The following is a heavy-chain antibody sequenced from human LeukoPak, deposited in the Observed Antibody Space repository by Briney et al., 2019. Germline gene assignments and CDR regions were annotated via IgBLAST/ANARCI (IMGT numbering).Heavy chain of an antibody. CDR3: ARERYGREAFDI. V-gene: IGHV3-7*03. J-gene: IGHJ3*02. CDR1: GFTFSRNW. Sequence: GGSLRLSCAASGFTFSRNWMSWVRQAPGKGLWWVANIKQDASEKYYVDSVKGRFTISRDNAKNSLYLQMNSLRAEDTAVYYCARERYGREAFDIWGQGTMVTVSS. D-gene: IGHD4-17*01. CDR2: IKQDASEK.